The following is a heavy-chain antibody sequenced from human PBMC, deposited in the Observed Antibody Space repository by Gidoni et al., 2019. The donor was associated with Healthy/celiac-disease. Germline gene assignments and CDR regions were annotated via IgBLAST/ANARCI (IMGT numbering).Heavy chain of an antibody. V-gene: IGHV3-23*01. CDR1: GFTFSRYA. CDR2: ISGSGGST. J-gene: IGHJ2*01. Sequence: EVQLLESGGGLVQPGGSLRLSCAASGFTFSRYAMSWVRQAPGKGLEWVSAISGSGGSTYYADSVKGRFTISRDNSKNTLYLQMNSLRAEDTAVYYCAKDDVVGKGPHVWYFDLWGRGTLVTVSS. D-gene: IGHD2-2*01. CDR3: AKDDVVGKGPHVWYFDL.